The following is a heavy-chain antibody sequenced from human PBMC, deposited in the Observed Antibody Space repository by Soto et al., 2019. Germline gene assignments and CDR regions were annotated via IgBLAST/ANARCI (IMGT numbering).Heavy chain of an antibody. CDR1: GGSISSSSYY. Sequence: SETLSLTCTVSGGSISSSSYYWGWIRQPPGKGLEWIGSIYYSGSTYYNPSLKSRVTISVDTSKNQFSLKLSSVTAADTAVYYCAPGNYYGSGSYVPQNFDYWGQGTLVTVSS. CDR2: IYYSGST. J-gene: IGHJ4*02. V-gene: IGHV4-39*01. CDR3: APGNYYGSGSYVPQNFDY. D-gene: IGHD3-10*01.